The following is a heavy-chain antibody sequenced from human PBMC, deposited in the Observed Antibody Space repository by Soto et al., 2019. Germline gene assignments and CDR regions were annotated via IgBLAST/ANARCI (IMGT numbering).Heavy chain of an antibody. CDR2: ISAYNGTT. Sequence: QVQLVQSGAEVKKPGASVKVSCKASGYTFTSYGISWVRQAPGQGLEWMGWISAYNGTTNYAQKLQGRVTMTTDTSTSTXLLXLXILRSDDTAVYYCARDPAVYCSGGSCYGVHYYGMDVWGQGTTVTVSS. J-gene: IGHJ6*02. V-gene: IGHV1-18*01. CDR1: GYTFTSYG. D-gene: IGHD2-15*01. CDR3: ARDPAVYCSGGSCYGVHYYGMDV.